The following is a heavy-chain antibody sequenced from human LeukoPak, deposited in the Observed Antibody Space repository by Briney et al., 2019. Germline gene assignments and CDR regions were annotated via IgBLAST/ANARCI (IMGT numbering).Heavy chain of an antibody. CDR3: AKDPGPFWSGYYMDY. D-gene: IGHD3-3*01. V-gene: IGHV3-23*01. CDR1: GFTFSSYA. J-gene: IGHJ4*02. Sequence: GGSPRLSCAASGFTFSSYAMSWVRQAPGKGLEWVSAISGSGGSTYYADSVKGRFTISRDNSKNTLYLQMNSLRAEDTAVYYCAKDPGPFWSGYYMDYWGQGTLVTVSS. CDR2: ISGSGGST.